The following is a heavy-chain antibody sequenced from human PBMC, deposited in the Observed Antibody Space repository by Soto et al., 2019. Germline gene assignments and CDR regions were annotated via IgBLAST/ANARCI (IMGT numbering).Heavy chain of an antibody. CDR3: ARLMVPTPNFDQ. CDR2: IYPADSDT. CDR1: GYTFTSYW. D-gene: IGHD3-9*01. V-gene: IGHV5-51*01. J-gene: IGHJ1*01. Sequence: GESLKISCKASGYTFTSYWIGWVRQMPGKGLELMGIIYPADSDTRYSPSFQGQVTISADKSINTAYLQWRTLEASDTAMYYCARLMVPTPNFDQWGQGARVTVS.